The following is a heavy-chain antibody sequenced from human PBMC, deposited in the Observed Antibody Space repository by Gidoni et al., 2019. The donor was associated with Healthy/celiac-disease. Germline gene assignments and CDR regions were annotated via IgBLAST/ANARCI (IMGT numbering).Heavy chain of an antibody. V-gene: IGHV2-26*01. CDR2: IFSNDEK. J-gene: IGHJ4*02. CDR1: GFSLSNARMG. Sequence: QVTLKESGPVLVKPTETLTLTCTVSGFSLSNARMGVRWIRQPPGKALEWLAHIFSNDEKSYSTSLKSRLTISKDTSKSQVVLTMTNMDPVDTATYYCARQIAVAGDFDYWGQGTLVTVSS. CDR3: ARQIAVAGDFDY. D-gene: IGHD6-19*01.